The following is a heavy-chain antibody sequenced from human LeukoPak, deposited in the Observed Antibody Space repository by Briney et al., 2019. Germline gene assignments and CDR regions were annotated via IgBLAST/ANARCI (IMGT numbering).Heavy chain of an antibody. CDR1: GGSFSGYY. V-gene: IGHV4-34*01. Sequence: SETLSLTCAVYGGSFSGYYWSWIRQPPGKGLEWIGEINHSGSTNYNPSLKSRVTISVDTSKNQFSLKLSSVTAADTAVYYCARTARYYYGSGSYPRTWWFDLWGQGTLVTVSS. CDR3: ARTARYYYGSGSYPRTWWFDL. CDR2: INHSGST. D-gene: IGHD3-10*01. J-gene: IGHJ5*02.